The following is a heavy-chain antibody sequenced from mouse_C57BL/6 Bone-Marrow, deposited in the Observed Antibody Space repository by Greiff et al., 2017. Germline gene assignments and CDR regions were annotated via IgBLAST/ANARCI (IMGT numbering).Heavy chain of an antibody. CDR1: GFTFSSYG. D-gene: IGHD2-3*01. V-gene: IGHV5-6*02. J-gene: IGHJ3*01. Sequence: EVKLMESGGDLVKPGGSLKLSCAASGFTFSSYGMSWVRQTPDKRLEWVATISSGGSYTYYPDSVKGRFTISRDNATNTLYLQMSSLKSEYTAMYYCARRDGYPFAYWGQGTLVTVSA. CDR2: ISSGGSYT. CDR3: ARRDGYPFAY.